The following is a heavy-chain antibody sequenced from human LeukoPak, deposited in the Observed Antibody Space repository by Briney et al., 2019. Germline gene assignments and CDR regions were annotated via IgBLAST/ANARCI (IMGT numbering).Heavy chain of an antibody. CDR1: EFTFSRYW. D-gene: IGHD2-8*02. J-gene: IGHJ4*02. V-gene: IGHV3-23*01. Sequence: GGSLRLSCVDSEFTFSRYWMHWVRQPPGKGLEWVSSIFPSGDEIHYADSVRGRFTISRDNSKSTLSLQMNSLRAEDTAIYYCATYRQVLLPFESWGQGTLVTVSS. CDR2: IFPSGDEI. CDR3: ATYRQVLLPFES.